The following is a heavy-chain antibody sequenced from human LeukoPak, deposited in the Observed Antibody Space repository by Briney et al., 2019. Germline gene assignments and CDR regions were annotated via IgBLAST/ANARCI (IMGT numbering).Heavy chain of an antibody. CDR1: GYSISSVYY. J-gene: IGHJ4*02. CDR3: ARAREVYSYGPYYFDY. CDR2: IYHIGSP. V-gene: IGHV4-38-2*01. Sequence: SQTLSLTCAVSGYSISSVYYWGWIRQPPGKGMEWIGRIYHIGSPSYHPSLKTRVTISVDTSKTQFSLKLSSVTAADTAVYYCARAREVYSYGPYYFDYWGQGTLVTDSS. D-gene: IGHD5-18*01.